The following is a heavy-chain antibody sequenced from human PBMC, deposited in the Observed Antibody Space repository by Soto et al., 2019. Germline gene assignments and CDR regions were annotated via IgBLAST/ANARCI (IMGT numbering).Heavy chain of an antibody. CDR2: MYYSGST. CDR1: GGSVSSGSYY. Sequence: SETLSLTCTVSGGSVSSGSYYWSWIRQPPGKGLEWIGYMYYSGSTNYNPSLKSRVTISVDTSKNQFSLKLSSVTAADTAVYYCARVRTVTNYIDYWGQGTMGTVSS. J-gene: IGHJ4*02. CDR3: ARVRTVTNYIDY. V-gene: IGHV4-61*01. D-gene: IGHD4-17*01.